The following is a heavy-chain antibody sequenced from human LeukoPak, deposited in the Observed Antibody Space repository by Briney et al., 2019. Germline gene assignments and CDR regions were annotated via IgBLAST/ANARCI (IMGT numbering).Heavy chain of an antibody. CDR3: AKAKYQLLNDY. J-gene: IGHJ4*02. V-gene: IGHV3-23*01. Sequence: GGSLRLSCAASGFTFSSYAMSWVRQAPGKGLEWVSAISGSGGSTYYADSVKDRFTISRDNSKNTLYLQMNSLRAADTAVYYCAKAKYQLLNDYWGQGTLVTVSS. CDR1: GFTFSSYA. CDR2: ISGSGGST. D-gene: IGHD2-2*01.